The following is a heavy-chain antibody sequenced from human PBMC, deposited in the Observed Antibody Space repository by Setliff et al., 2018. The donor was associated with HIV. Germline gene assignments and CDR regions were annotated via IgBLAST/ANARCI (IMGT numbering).Heavy chain of an antibody. Sequence: GASVKVSCKASGYTFTSYAMNWVRQAPGQGLEWMGGFDPEDGETIYAQKFQGRVTMTEDTSTDTAYMELSSLRSEDTAVYYCATASPGQQPYYYYYYGMDVWGQGTTVTVSS. CDR3: ATASPGQQPYYYYYYGMDV. CDR1: GYTFTSYA. V-gene: IGHV1-24*01. J-gene: IGHJ6*02. D-gene: IGHD6-13*01. CDR2: FDPEDGET.